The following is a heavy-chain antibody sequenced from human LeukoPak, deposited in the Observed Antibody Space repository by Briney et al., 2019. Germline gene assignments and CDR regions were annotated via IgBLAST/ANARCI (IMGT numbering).Heavy chain of an antibody. J-gene: IGHJ6*02. D-gene: IGHD2/OR15-2a*01. CDR3: AKVGTTAGPYYYYSMDV. CDR2: ISGSGGST. Sequence: GGSLRLSCAASGFTFSSYAMSWVRQAPGKGLEWVSAISGSGGSTYYADSVKGRFTISRDNSKNTLYLQMNSLRAEDTAVYYCAKVGTTAGPYYYYSMDVWGQGTTVTVSS. V-gene: IGHV3-23*01. CDR1: GFTFSSYA.